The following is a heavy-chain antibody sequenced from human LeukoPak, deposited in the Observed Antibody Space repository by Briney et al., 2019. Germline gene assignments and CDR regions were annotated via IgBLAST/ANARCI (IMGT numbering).Heavy chain of an antibody. J-gene: IGHJ5*02. Sequence: ASVKVSCKASGYTFTSYDINWVRQATGQGLEWMGWMNPNSGNTGYAQKFQGRVTMTRNTSISTAYMELSSLRSEDTAVYYCARGGEYCGGGCYESWFDPWGQGTLVTVSS. CDR2: MNPNSGNT. V-gene: IGHV1-8*01. D-gene: IGHD2-21*02. CDR1: GYTFTSYD. CDR3: ARGGEYCGGGCYESWFDP.